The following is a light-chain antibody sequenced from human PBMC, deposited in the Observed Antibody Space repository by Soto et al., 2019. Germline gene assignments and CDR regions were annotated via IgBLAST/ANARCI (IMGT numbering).Light chain of an antibody. CDR1: QSISSY. J-gene: IGKJ1*01. CDR2: SAS. CDR3: QQSYSTTWT. V-gene: IGKV1-39*01. Sequence: DIQMTQSPSSLSASVVDRVTITCRASQSISSYLNWYQQKPGKAPKFLIYSASTLQSGVPSRFSGSGSGTDFTLTISSLQPEDFATYSCQQSYSTTWTFGQGTKVDI.